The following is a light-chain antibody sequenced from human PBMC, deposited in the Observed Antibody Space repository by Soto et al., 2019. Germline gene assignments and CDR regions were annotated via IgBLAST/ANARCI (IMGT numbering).Light chain of an antibody. CDR2: ATS. J-gene: IGKJ2*01. Sequence: IQMTQSPSSLSASVGDRVTITCRASQYIRNDLGWYQQKPGKAPKLLIYATSILQSGVPSRFSGSGSGTDFTLTISSLQPEDFAAYYCFQDYNYPHAFGQGTKLEIK. CDR3: FQDYNYPHA. V-gene: IGKV1-6*01. CDR1: QYIRND.